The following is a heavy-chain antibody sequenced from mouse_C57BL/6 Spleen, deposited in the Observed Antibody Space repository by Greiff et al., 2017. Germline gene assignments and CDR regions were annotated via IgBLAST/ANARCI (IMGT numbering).Heavy chain of an antibody. V-gene: IGHV1-59*01. CDR1: GYTFTSYW. D-gene: IGHD2-2*01. CDR3: ARGRDGYDDYFDY. CDR2: IDPSDSYT. J-gene: IGHJ2*01. Sequence: QVQLQQSGAELVRPGTSVKLSCKASGYTFTSYWMHWVKQRPGQGLEWIGVIDPSDSYTNYNQKFKGKATLTVDTSSSTAYMQLSSLTSEDSAVYYCARGRDGYDDYFDYWGQGTTLTVSS.